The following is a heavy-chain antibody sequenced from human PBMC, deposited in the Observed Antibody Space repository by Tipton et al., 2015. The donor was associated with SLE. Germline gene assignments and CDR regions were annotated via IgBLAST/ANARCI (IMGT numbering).Heavy chain of an antibody. D-gene: IGHD3-3*01. CDR1: GGSISSSSYY. V-gene: IGHV4-39*07. CDR3: ARVGTYYDFWSGYSIHYMDV. CDR2: IYYSGST. J-gene: IGHJ6*03. Sequence: TLSLTCTVSGGSISSSSYYWGWIRQPPGKGLEWVGSIYYSGSTYYNPSLKSRVTISVDTSKKQFSLKLSSVTAADTAVYYCARVGTYYDFWSGYSIHYMDVWGKGTTVTVSS.